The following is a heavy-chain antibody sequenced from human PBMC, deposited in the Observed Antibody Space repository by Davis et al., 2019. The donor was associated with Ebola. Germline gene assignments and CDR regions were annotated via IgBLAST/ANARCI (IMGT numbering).Heavy chain of an antibody. CDR1: GYTFTNYA. D-gene: IGHD3-10*01. CDR2: ISAYNGNT. CDR3: ARDMGMVQEANWFDP. Sequence: AASVKVSCKASGYTFTNYAMHWVRQAPGQRLEWMGWISAYNGNTNYAQKLQGRVTMTTDTSTSTAYMELRSLRSDDTAVYYCARDMGMVQEANWFDPWGQGTLVTVSS. V-gene: IGHV1-18*01. J-gene: IGHJ5*02.